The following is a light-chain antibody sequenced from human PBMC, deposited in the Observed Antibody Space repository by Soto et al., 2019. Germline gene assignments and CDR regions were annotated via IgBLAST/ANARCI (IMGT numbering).Light chain of an antibody. J-gene: IGKJ5*01. CDR3: QQSYSTPTRIPIT. V-gene: IGKV1-39*01. CDR1: QSISSY. Sequence: DIQMTQSPSSLSASVGDRVTITCRASQSISSYLNWYQQKPGKAPKLLIYAASSLQSGVPSRFSGSGSGTDFTLTISSLQPEDFATYYCQQSYSTPTRIPITFGQGTRLEIK. CDR2: AAS.